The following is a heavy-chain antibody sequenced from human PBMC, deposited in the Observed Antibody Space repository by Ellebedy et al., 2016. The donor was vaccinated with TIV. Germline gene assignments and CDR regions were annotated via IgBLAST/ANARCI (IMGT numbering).Heavy chain of an antibody. D-gene: IGHD6-19*01. CDR1: GFTFSRYA. CDR3: AKGRGGGSDSSAPRYYFDS. Sequence: GESLKISCAASGFTFSRYAMSWVRQAPGKGLEWVSTISHTGSRTYYANSVEGRFIISRDISKRTPYLQMNSLRAEDTAVFYCAKGRGGGSDSSAPRYYFDSWGLGTLVTVSS. V-gene: IGHV3-23*01. CDR2: ISHTGSRT. J-gene: IGHJ4*02.